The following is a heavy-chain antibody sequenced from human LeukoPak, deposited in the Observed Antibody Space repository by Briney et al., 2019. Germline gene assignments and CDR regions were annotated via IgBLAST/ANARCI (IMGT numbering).Heavy chain of an antibody. D-gene: IGHD1-1*01. J-gene: IGHJ4*02. CDR2: ISYDGSNK. CDR3: TTSSPQNYFDY. CDR1: GFTFSSYG. V-gene: IGHV3-30*03. Sequence: PGGSLRLSCAASGFTFSSYGMHWVRQAPGKGLEWVAVISYDGSNKYYADSVKGRFTISRDNSKNTLYLQMNDLRDEDTAVYYCTTSSPQNYFDYWGQGTPVTVSS.